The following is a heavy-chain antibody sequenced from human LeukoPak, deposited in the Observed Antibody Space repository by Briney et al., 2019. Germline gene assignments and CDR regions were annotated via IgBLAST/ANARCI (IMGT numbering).Heavy chain of an antibody. CDR3: ARARCGGGSCYWGWFDP. J-gene: IGHJ5*02. Sequence: SETLSLTCTVSGGSISSYYWSWIRQPPGKGLEWIGYIYYSGSTNYNPSLKSRVTISVDTSKNQFSLKLSSVTAADTAVYYCARARCGGGSCYWGWFDPWGQGTLVTVSS. D-gene: IGHD2-15*01. CDR1: GGSISSYY. V-gene: IGHV4-59*01. CDR2: IYYSGST.